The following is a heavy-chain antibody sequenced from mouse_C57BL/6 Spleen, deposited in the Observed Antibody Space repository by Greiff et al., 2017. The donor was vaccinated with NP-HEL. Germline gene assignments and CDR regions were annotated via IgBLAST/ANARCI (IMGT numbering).Heavy chain of an antibody. J-gene: IGHJ2*01. Sequence: VEPGASVKISCKASGYTFTDYYMNWVKQSHGKSLEWIGDINPNNGGTSYNQKFKGKATLTVDKSSSTAYMELRSLTSEDSAVYYCAREAGRQLDYWGQGTTLTVSS. D-gene: IGHD3-2*01. CDR3: AREAGRQLDY. CDR2: INPNNGGT. CDR1: GYTFTDYY. V-gene: IGHV1-26*01.